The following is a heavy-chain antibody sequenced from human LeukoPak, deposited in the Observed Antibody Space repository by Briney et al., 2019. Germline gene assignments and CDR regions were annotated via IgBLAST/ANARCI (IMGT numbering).Heavy chain of an antibody. D-gene: IGHD1-1*01. CDR3: ARHAQRKFFDY. Sequence: SETLSLTCTVSGGSISPYYWTWIRQPPGKALEWIGTIYHSGSTDDNPSLKSRVTMSVDTSKNQFSLKLTSVTAADTAVYYCARHAQRKFFDYWGQGTLVTVSS. CDR1: GGSISPYY. CDR2: IYHSGST. J-gene: IGHJ4*02. V-gene: IGHV4-59*08.